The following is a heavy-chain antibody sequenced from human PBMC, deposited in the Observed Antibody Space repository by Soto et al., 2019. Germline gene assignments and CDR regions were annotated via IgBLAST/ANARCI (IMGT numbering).Heavy chain of an antibody. CDR2: ISGRGGGS. J-gene: IGHJ6*02. Sequence: GGSLRLSCEASGFSFSSFAMSWVRQAPGKGLEWLSGISGRGGGSYYADSVKGRFTISRDNSKNTLYLQMNSLRVEDTALYYCAKDQLTAGGDYYYYYGMDVWGQGTTVTVSS. CDR3: AKDQLTAGGDYYYYYGMDV. D-gene: IGHD6-13*01. CDR1: GFSFSSFA. V-gene: IGHV3-23*01.